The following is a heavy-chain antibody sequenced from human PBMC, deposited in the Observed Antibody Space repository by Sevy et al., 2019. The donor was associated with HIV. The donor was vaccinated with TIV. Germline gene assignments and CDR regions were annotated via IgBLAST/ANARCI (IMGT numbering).Heavy chain of an antibody. J-gene: IGHJ4*02. D-gene: IGHD1-26*01. Sequence: ASVKVSCKASGYTFTGYYMHWVRQAPGQGLEWMGWINPNNGGTNYAQKLQGWVTMTRDTSISTAYMELSRVRSDDTAVYYCARDVRSGSYHLFFDYWGQGTLVTVSS. CDR2: INPNNGGT. CDR1: GYTFTGYY. CDR3: ARDVRSGSYHLFFDY. V-gene: IGHV1-2*04.